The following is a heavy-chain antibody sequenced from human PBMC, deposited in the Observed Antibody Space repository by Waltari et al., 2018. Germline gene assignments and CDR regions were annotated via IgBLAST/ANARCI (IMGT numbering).Heavy chain of an antibody. J-gene: IGHJ4*02. CDR1: GGSISSSSYY. CDR3: AGTDYYDSSGYDKIDY. CDR2: IYYSGST. D-gene: IGHD3-22*01. Sequence: QLQLQESGPGLVKPSETLSLTCTVSGGSISSSSYYWGWIRQPPGKGLEWIGSIYYSGSTYYNPSLKSRVTISVDTSKNQFSLKLSSVTAADTAVYYCAGTDYYDSSGYDKIDYWGQGTLVTVSS. V-gene: IGHV4-39*01.